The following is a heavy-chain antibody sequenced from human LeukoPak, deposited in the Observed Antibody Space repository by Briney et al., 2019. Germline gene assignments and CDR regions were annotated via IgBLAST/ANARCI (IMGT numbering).Heavy chain of an antibody. CDR2: ISGSGGST. CDR3: AKDPGALAPPLYFDL. V-gene: IGHV3-23*01. J-gene: IGHJ2*01. CDR1: GITFSSYA. D-gene: IGHD3-3*02. Sequence: PGGSLRLSCVASGITFSSYAMSWVRQAPGKGLEWVSVISGSGGSTYYADSVKGRFTISRDNSKNTLYLQVNSLRDEDTAEYYCAKDPGALAPPLYFDLWGRGTLVTVSS.